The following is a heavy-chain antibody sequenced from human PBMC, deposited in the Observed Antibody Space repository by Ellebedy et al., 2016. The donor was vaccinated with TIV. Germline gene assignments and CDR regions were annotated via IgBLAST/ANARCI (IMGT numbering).Heavy chain of an antibody. CDR3: AKGKVDNWMDAGNLDY. D-gene: IGHD1-20*01. V-gene: IGHV3-30*18. CDR1: GFTFSNFD. J-gene: IGHJ4*02. CDR2: ISHDGSLK. Sequence: PGGSLRLSCEASGFTFSNFDMDWVRQAPGKGLEWVAVISHDGSLKFYADSVKGRFSISRDNSKNTLYLQMNSLRVEDTAVYYCAKGKVDNWMDAGNLDYWGQGSLVTVSS.